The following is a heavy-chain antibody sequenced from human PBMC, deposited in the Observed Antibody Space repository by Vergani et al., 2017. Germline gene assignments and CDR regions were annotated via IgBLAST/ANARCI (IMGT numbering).Heavy chain of an antibody. V-gene: IGHV1-46*01. CDR1: GYTFTSYY. CDR2: INPSGGST. J-gene: IGHJ6*02. Sequence: QVQLVQSGAEVKKPGASVKVSCKASGYTFTSYYMHWVRQAPGQGLEWMGIINPSGGSTSYAQKFQGRGTMTRDTSTSTVYMELSSLRSEDTAVYYCARSSSSWYDSYYGMDVWGQGTTVTVSS. CDR3: ARSSSSWYDSYYGMDV. D-gene: IGHD6-13*01.